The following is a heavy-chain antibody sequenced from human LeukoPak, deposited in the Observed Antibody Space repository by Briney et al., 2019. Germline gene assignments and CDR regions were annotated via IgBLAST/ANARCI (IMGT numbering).Heavy chain of an antibody. V-gene: IGHV3-13*01. D-gene: IGHD1-26*01. CDR1: GFPLSSYD. Sequence: GGSLRLSCAASGFPLSSYDMHWVRQATGKGLEWVSAIGTAGDTYYADSVKGRSTISRENAKNSLFLQVNSLRVGDTAVYYCTRAVGATNLGFDYWGQGTLVTVSS. CDR2: IGTAGDT. J-gene: IGHJ4*02. CDR3: TRAVGATNLGFDY.